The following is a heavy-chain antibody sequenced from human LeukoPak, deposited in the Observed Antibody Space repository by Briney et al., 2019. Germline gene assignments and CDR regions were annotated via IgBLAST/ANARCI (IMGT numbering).Heavy chain of an antibody. D-gene: IGHD3-9*01. Sequence: PGGSLRLSCAASGFTFSSYGMHWVRQAPGKGLEWVAVISYDGSNKYYADSVKGRFTISRDNSKNTLYLQMNSLRAEDTAVYYCAKATVLRHFDWLSLPNWFNPWGQGTLVTVSS. V-gene: IGHV3-30*18. CDR1: GFTFSSYG. J-gene: IGHJ5*02. CDR2: ISYDGSNK. CDR3: AKATVLRHFDWLSLPNWFNP.